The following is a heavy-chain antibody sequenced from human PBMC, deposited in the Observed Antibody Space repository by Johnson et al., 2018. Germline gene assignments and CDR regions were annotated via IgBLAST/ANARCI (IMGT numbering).Heavy chain of an antibody. D-gene: IGHD3-3*01. V-gene: IGHV4-4*07. CDR2: FYFGGGST. Sequence: QERLQESGPGLVKHSETLSLTCTVSGGSINTHSWTWIRQPAGKGLEWIGRFYFGGGSTTYNPCLKSRVIIPVDMSKKQFSLRLTSVTAADPAVYYCARRADFRSVYYEGDHYYYYGLDVWGQGTTVTVSS. CDR1: GGSINTHS. J-gene: IGHJ6*02. CDR3: ARRADFRSVYYEGDHYYYYGLDV.